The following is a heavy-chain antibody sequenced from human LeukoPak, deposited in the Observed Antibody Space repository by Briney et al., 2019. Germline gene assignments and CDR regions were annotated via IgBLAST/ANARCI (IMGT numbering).Heavy chain of an antibody. Sequence: PGGSLRLSCAASGFTFDDYGMSWVRQAPGKGLEWVSDINWNGDSTGYADSVKGRFTISRDNAKNSLYLQMYSLRAEDTALYYCARRESSYQNYYYYYHMDVWGKGTTVTVSS. CDR1: GFTFDDYG. D-gene: IGHD3-16*02. J-gene: IGHJ6*03. CDR2: INWNGDST. V-gene: IGHV3-20*04. CDR3: ARRESSYQNYYYYYHMDV.